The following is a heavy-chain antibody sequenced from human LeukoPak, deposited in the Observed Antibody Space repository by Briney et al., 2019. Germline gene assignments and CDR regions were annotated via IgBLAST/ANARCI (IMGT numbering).Heavy chain of an antibody. J-gene: IGHJ6*03. CDR2: ISYDGSNK. CDR1: GFTFSSYA. V-gene: IGHV3-30*04. D-gene: IGHD6-19*01. CDR3: ARGSSGWLRYYYYYYMDV. Sequence: GGSLRLSCAASGFTFSSYAMHWVRQAPGKGLEWVAVISYDGSNKYYADSVKGRFTISRDNSKNTLYLQMNSLRAEDTAVYYCARGSSGWLRYYYYYYMDVWGKGTTVTVSS.